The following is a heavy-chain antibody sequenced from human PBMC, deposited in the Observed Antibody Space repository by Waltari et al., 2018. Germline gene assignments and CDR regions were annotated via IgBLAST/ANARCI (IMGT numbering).Heavy chain of an antibody. D-gene: IGHD3-10*01. Sequence: QVQLVQSGAEVKKPGSSVKVSCKASGGTFSSYTISWVRQAPGQGLEWMGRIIPNLGIANNEQKVQGRVTMTRDTSISTAYMELSRLRSDDTAVYYCARGVWFGELLDYWGQGTLVTVSS. V-gene: IGHV1-69*02. CDR3: ARGVWFGELLDY. J-gene: IGHJ4*02. CDR2: IIPNLGIA. CDR1: GGTFSSYT.